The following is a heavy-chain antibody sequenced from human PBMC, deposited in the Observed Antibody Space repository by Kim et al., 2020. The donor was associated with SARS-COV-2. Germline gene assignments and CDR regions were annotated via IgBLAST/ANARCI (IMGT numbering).Heavy chain of an antibody. J-gene: IGHJ6*02. CDR2: INSDGSST. CDR3: AGPTVTTSGYGMDV. Sequence: GGSLRLSCAASGFTFSSYWMHWVRQAPGKGLVWVSRINSDGSSTSYADSVKGRFTISRDNAKNTLYLQMNSLRAEDTAVYYCAGPTVTTSGYGMDVWGQGTTVTVSS. V-gene: IGHV3-74*01. D-gene: IGHD4-17*01. CDR1: GFTFSSYW.